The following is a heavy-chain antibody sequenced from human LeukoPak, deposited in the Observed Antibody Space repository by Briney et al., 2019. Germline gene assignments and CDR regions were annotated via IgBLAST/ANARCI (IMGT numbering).Heavy chain of an antibody. CDR2: IKEDGTKK. CDR1: GFTFNTFW. J-gene: IGHJ4*02. Sequence: PGGSLRLSCAASGFTFNTFWMSWVRQTPGKGLEWVANIKEDGTKKYYVDSVKGRFTISRDSSTNTLYLQLSSLRAEDTAIYYCARGGSVFAYFFDYWGQGTLVTVSS. CDR3: ARGGSVFAYFFDY. D-gene: IGHD3-10*01. V-gene: IGHV3-7*03.